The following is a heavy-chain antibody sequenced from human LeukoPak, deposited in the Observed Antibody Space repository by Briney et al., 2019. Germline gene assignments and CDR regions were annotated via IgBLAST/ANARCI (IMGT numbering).Heavy chain of an antibody. CDR3: ASSGRRW. J-gene: IGHJ4*02. Sequence: GGSLRLSCAASGFTVSSNYMSWCLQAPGKGREWGSVIYSGGRTYYADSVKDRFTISRDHSKNTLYLQMNSLRAEDTAVYYCASSGRRWWGQGKLVTVSS. D-gene: IGHD3-10*01. CDR1: GFTVSSNY. CDR2: IYSGGRT. V-gene: IGHV3-66*02.